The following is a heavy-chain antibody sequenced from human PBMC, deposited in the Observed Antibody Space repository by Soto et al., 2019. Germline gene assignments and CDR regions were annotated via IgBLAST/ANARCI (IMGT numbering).Heavy chain of an antibody. D-gene: IGHD2-2*01. CDR3: ARGHWRRTRRYSPDWVGP. V-gene: IGHV1-8*01. CDR2: MNPNSGNT. CDR1: GYTFTSYD. J-gene: IGHJ5*02. Sequence: QVQLVQSGAEVKKPGASVKVSCKASGYTFTSYDINWVRQATGQGLEWMGWMNPNSGNTGYAQKFQGRGTMTRNTPISTAYMGLRSLRSGDPAGYYWARGHWRRTRRYSPDWVGPWGQGTLGTGSS.